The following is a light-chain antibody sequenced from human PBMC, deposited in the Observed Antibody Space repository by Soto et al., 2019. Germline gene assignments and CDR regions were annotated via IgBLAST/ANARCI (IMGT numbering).Light chain of an antibody. CDR1: QSVSSY. Sequence: MLTQSPSTLSSSPGVRATPSCRASQSVSSYLAWYQQQPGQRPSLPIYDASNRATGIPARFSGSRSGTDLTLTISSLEPDDFVIYYCQQRSKWSTFGQGTRLE. CDR3: QQRSKWST. V-gene: IGKV3-11*01. J-gene: IGKJ5*01. CDR2: DAS.